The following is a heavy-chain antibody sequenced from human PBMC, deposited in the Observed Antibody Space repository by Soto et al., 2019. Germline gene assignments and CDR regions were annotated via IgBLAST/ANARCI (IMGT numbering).Heavy chain of an antibody. CDR1: GFTFSSYG. V-gene: IGHV3-30*03. D-gene: IGHD2-15*01. J-gene: IGHJ4*02. CDR2: ISYDGSNK. CDR3: APCFGAFDY. Sequence: QVQLVESGGGVVQPGRSLRLSCAASGFTFSSYGMHWVRQAPGKGLEWVAVISYDGSNKYYADSVKGRFTISRDNSKNKLYLKMNSLRAEDTAVYYCAPCFGAFDYWGQGTLVTVSS.